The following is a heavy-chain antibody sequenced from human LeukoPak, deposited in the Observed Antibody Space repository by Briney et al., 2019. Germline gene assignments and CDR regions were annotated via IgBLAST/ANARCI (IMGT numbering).Heavy chain of an antibody. CDR1: GFMFSSSG. Sequence: GGSLRLSCAASGFMFSSSGMHWVRQAPGKGLEWVAFIPYDGSNKYYADSVKGRFTISRDNSKNTVSLHMNSLRVEDTAVYYCAKRGYTSSWNFDSWGQGTLVTVSS. V-gene: IGHV3-30*02. D-gene: IGHD6-13*01. J-gene: IGHJ4*02. CDR3: AKRGYTSSWNFDS. CDR2: IPYDGSNK.